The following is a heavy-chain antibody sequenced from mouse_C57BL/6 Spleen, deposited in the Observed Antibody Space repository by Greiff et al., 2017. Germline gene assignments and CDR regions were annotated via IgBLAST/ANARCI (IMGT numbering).Heavy chain of an antibody. V-gene: IGHV1-82*01. Sequence: VQRVESGPELVKPGASVKISCKASGYAFSSSWMNWVKQRPGKGLEWIGRIYPGDGDTNYNGKFKGKATLTADKSSSTAYMQLSSRTSEDSAVYFCARGYYGSSYPPYFDYWGQGTTLTVSS. CDR3: ARGYYGSSYPPYFDY. J-gene: IGHJ2*01. D-gene: IGHD1-1*01. CDR2: IYPGDGDT. CDR1: GYAFSSSW.